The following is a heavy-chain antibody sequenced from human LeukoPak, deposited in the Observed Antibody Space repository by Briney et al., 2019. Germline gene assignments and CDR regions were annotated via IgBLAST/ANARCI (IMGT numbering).Heavy chain of an antibody. D-gene: IGHD6-19*01. Sequence: ASVTDSCKASGYTFPGYYMHWVGPAPGQGLAWMGWINPTSGGRNYAQKFQGRVTMTRDTSISAAYMELSRLRSDDTAVYYCARTQKQYYFDYWGQGTLVTVSS. CDR3: ARTQKQYYFDY. J-gene: IGHJ4*02. CDR2: INPTSGGR. V-gene: IGHV1-2*02. CDR1: GYTFPGYY.